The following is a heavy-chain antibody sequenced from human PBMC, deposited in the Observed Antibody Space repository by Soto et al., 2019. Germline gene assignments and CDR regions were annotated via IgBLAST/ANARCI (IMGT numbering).Heavy chain of an antibody. CDR3: AKNQERELPRVIDF. V-gene: IGHV3-23*01. CDR2: MSGSSSTT. J-gene: IGHJ4*02. Sequence: GSLRLSCATSGLTFSNYAMSWVRQAPGGGLEWVSSMSGSSSTTYYADSVRGRFTISRDRSKNTLYLQMSSLRAEDTALYYCAKNQERELPRVIDFWGQGTLVTGSS. CDR1: GLTFSNYA. D-gene: IGHD1-7*01.